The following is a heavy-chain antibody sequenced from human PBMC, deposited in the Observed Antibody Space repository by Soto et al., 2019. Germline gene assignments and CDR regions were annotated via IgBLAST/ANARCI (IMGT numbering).Heavy chain of an antibody. CDR3: AKVRRFGELRSLY. CDR2: IGVSGDTI. D-gene: IGHD3-10*01. CDR1: GFTFSSYA. V-gene: IGHV3-23*01. J-gene: IGHJ4*02. Sequence: EVQLLESGGGLVQPGGSLRLSCAASGFTFSSYAMSWVRQAPGKGLEWVSAIGVSGDTIYYADSVKGRFTISRDNSKNTLYLQMGSLRAEETAVYYCAKVRRFGELRSLYWGQGTLVTVSS.